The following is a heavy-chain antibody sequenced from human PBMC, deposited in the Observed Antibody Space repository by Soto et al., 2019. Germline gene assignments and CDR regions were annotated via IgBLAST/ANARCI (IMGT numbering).Heavy chain of an antibody. CDR1: GFTFSSYA. Sequence: GGSLRLSCAASGFTFSSYAMSWVRQAPGKGLEWVSAISGSGGSTYYADSVKGRFTISRDNAKNTRYLQMNSLISEDMAVYYCAIQSGLFDYWGEGTRVTVSS. CDR3: AIQSGLFDY. V-gene: IGHV3-23*01. D-gene: IGHD5-12*01. CDR2: ISGSGGST. J-gene: IGHJ4*02.